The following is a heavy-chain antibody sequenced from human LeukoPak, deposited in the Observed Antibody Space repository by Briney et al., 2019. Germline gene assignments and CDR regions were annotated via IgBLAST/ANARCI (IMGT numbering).Heavy chain of an antibody. CDR2: MYAGGTT. V-gene: IGHV3-53*01. Sequence: GGSVRLSCAASGVIVSRNSMSWVRQAPGKGLQWVAIMYAGGTTDYSDSVRGRFHISRDSSNNTLSLQINSLRVEDTAVYYCARGSGSGWPLDRWGQGALVTVSS. CDR1: GVIVSRNS. CDR3: ARGSGSGWPLDR. D-gene: IGHD6-19*01. J-gene: IGHJ5*02.